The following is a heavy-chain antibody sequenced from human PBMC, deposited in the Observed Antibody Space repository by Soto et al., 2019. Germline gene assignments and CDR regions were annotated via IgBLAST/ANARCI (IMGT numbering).Heavy chain of an antibody. CDR1: GYTFTSYG. Sequence: ASVKVSCKASGYTFTSYGISWVRQAPGQGLEWMGWISAYNGNTNYAQKLQGRFTMTTDTSTSTAYMELRRLRSDDTTVYYCASTIRPAQFQWLGSDYYYYYGMDVWGQGTTVTVSS. CDR2: ISAYNGNT. D-gene: IGHD6-19*01. CDR3: ASTIRPAQFQWLGSDYYYYYGMDV. J-gene: IGHJ6*02. V-gene: IGHV1-18*01.